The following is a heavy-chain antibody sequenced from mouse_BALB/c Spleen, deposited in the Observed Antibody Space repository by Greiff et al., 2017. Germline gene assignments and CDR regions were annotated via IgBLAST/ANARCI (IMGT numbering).Heavy chain of an antibody. Sequence: EVQVVESGGGLVKPGGSLKLSCAASGFAFSSYDMSWVRQTPEKRLEWVAYISSGGGSTYYPDTVKGRFTISRDNAKNTLYLQMSSLKSEDTAMYYCARHDWDWFAYWGQGTLVTVSA. J-gene: IGHJ3*01. CDR2: ISSGGGST. CDR1: GFAFSSYD. D-gene: IGHD4-1*01. V-gene: IGHV5-12-1*01. CDR3: ARHDWDWFAY.